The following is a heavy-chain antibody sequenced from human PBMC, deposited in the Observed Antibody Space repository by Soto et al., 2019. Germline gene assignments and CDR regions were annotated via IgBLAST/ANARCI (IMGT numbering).Heavy chain of an antibody. CDR1: GGSISSGSYH. Sequence: SETLSLTCTVSGGSISSGSYHWNWIRQPPGKGLEWIGYIYYSGSTYYNPPLKSRVTISVDTSKNQFSLKLSSVSAADTAVYYCARDKSGYGSTVDYWGQGSLVTVSS. V-gene: IGHV4-30-4*01. D-gene: IGHD4-17*01. J-gene: IGHJ4*02. CDR2: IYYSGST. CDR3: ARDKSGYGSTVDY.